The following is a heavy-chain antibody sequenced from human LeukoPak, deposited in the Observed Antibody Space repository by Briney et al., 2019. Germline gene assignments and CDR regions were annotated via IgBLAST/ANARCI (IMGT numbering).Heavy chain of an antibody. CDR1: GFTFTDYY. CDR3: VREGNQVLTKNFAL. V-gene: IGHV1-2*02. J-gene: IGHJ1*01. D-gene: IGHD3-9*01. Sequence: ASVKVSCKTSGFTFTDYYIHWVRLAPGQGLEWMGYINPHSGATSFPQRFRGRVTLTTDTSISAAYMDLSSLTSDDTAIYYCVREGNQVLTKNFALWGQGALVTVSS. CDR2: INPHSGAT.